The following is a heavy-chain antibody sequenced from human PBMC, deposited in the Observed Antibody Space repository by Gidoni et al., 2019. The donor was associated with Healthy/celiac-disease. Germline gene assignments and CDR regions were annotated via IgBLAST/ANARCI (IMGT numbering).Heavy chain of an antibody. Sequence: QVQLVQSGAEVKKPGASVKVSCKASGYTFTSYAMHWVRQAPGQRLEWMGWINAGNGNTKYSQKFQGRVTITRDTSASTAYMELSSLRSEDTAVYYCATRLDADYGMDVWGQGTTVTVSS. CDR2: INAGNGNT. V-gene: IGHV1-3*01. J-gene: IGHJ6*02. CDR3: ATRLDADYGMDV. CDR1: GYTFTSYA.